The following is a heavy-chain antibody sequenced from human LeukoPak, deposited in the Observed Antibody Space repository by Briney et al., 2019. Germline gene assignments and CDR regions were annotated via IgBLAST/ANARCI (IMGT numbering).Heavy chain of an antibody. J-gene: IGHJ5*02. CDR3: ARHRTAPARFDP. D-gene: IGHD5-18*01. Sequence: PSETLSLTCSVSGGSISSSSYYWAWIRQPPGKGLEVIGSIYYSGNTYYNPSLKSRVTISVDRSKNQFSLKLSSMTAADTAVYYCARHRTAPARFDPWGQGTLVTVSS. CDR1: GGSISSSSYY. CDR2: IYYSGNT. V-gene: IGHV4-39*01.